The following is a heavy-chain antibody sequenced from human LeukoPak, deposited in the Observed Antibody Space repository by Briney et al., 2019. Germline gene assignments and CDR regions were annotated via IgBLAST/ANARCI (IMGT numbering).Heavy chain of an antibody. CDR2: ISGSGGST. Sequence: PGGSLRLSCAASGFTFSSYAMSWVRQAPGKGLEWVSAISGSGGSTYYADSVKGRFTISRDNSKNTLYLQMNSLRADDTAVYHCAKHLRFLEWFFDNWGQGTLVTVSS. D-gene: IGHD3-3*01. V-gene: IGHV3-23*01. CDR3: AKHLRFLEWFFDN. CDR1: GFTFSSYA. J-gene: IGHJ4*02.